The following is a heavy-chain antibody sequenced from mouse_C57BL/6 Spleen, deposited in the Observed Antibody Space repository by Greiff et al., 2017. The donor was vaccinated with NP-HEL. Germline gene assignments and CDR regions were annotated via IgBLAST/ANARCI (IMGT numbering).Heavy chain of an antibody. CDR1: GYTFTSYW. Sequence: EVQLQQSGTVLARPGASVKMSCKTSGYTFTSYWMHWVKQRPGQGLEWIGAIYPGNSDTSYNQKFKGKAKLTAVTSASTAYMELSSLTNEDSAVYYCTLIYYDYDWFADWGQGTLVTVSA. CDR2: IYPGNSDT. V-gene: IGHV1-5*01. D-gene: IGHD2-4*01. CDR3: TLIYYDYDWFAD. J-gene: IGHJ3*01.